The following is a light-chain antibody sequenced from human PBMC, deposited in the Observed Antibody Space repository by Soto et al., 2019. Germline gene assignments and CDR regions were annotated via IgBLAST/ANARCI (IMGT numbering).Light chain of an antibody. CDR1: QSVSSTY. CDR3: QQYGSSFT. CDR2: GGS. Sequence: EIVLTQSPGTLSLSPGERATLSCRASQSVSSTYLAWYQQKPGQAPRLLIYGGSSRATGIPDRFSGSGSGTEFTLTISRLEPEDFAVYYCQQYGSSFTFGPGTKVDIK. J-gene: IGKJ3*01. V-gene: IGKV3-20*01.